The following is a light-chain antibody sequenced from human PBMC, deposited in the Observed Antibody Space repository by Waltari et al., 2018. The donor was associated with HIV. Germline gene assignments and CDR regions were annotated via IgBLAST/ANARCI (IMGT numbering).Light chain of an antibody. V-gene: IGKV1-17*01. CDR2: SAS. J-gene: IGKJ2*01. CDR3: LQHYDYPRS. Sequence: DIQMTQSPSSLSASVGDRVTITCRASQGIRNDLGWYQHKPGTPPRRLIYSASTLQSGVSSRFSGSGSGTEFTLTISSLQPEESATYYCLQHYDYPRSFGQGTKLGI. CDR1: QGIRND.